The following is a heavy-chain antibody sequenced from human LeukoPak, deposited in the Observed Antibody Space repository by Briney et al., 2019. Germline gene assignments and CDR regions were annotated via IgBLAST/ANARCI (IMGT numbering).Heavy chain of an antibody. Sequence: GGSLRLSCAASGFTFSSYWMHWVRQAPGKGLVWVSRINSDGSSTSYADSVKGRFTISRDNAKNTLYLQMNSLRAEDTAVYYCARDPHTPYTIFGVVIIGHDAFDIWGQGTMVTVSS. CDR3: ARDPHTPYTIFGVVIIGHDAFDI. V-gene: IGHV3-74*01. CDR2: INSDGSST. J-gene: IGHJ3*02. CDR1: GFTFSSYW. D-gene: IGHD3-3*01.